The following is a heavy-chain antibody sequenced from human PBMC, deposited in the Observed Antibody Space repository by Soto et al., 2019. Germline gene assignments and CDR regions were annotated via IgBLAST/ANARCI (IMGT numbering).Heavy chain of an antibody. V-gene: IGHV4-34*01. D-gene: IGHD6-6*01. CDR3: ARGHSTSGYDS. CDR1: GASFSGYY. CDR2: IHHSGST. J-gene: IGHJ4*02. Sequence: KTSETLSLTCSFYGASFSGYYWSWIRQSPGKGLEWIGEIHHSGSTHYNPSLKSRLTFSIDESQSQFYMMLTSVTAADTALYFCARGHSTSGYDSWGQGSLVTVSS.